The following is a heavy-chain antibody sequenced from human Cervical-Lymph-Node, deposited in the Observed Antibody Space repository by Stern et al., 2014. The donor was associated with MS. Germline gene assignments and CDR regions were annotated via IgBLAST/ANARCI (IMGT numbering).Heavy chain of an antibody. CDR3: ARVRFYGSGIYYALGDGMDV. D-gene: IGHD3-10*01. V-gene: IGHV1-8*01. Sequence: VQLVQSGAEVKKPGASVKVSCKASGYTFTNYNIDWVRQAPGPGLEWMGWMNPNRGNKGYAQRFQGRVTMTRDTSTSTAYMELSSLKAEDTAVYYCARVRFYGSGIYYALGDGMDVWGQGTTVTVSS. CDR1: GYTFTNYN. J-gene: IGHJ6*02. CDR2: MNPNRGNK.